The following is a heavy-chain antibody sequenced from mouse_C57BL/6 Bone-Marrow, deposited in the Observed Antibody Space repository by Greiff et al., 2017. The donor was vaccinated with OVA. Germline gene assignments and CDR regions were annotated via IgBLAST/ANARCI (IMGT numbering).Heavy chain of an antibody. D-gene: IGHD1-1*01. CDR2: IDPSDSYT. CDR1: GYTFTSYW. V-gene: IGHV1-59*01. CDR3: ARLGIYYGSSFFAY. J-gene: IGHJ3*01. Sequence: QVQLQQPGAELVRPGTSVKLSCKASGYTFTSYWMHWVKQRPGPGLEWIGVIDPSDSYTNYNQKFKGKATLTVDTSSSTAYMQLSSLTSEDSAVYYCARLGIYYGSSFFAYWGQGTLVTVSA.